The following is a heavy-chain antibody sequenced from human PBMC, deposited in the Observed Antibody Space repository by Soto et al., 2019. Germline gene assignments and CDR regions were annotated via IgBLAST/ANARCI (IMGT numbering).Heavy chain of an antibody. J-gene: IGHJ5*02. D-gene: IGHD3-10*01. CDR1: GGTFSSYA. Sequence: QVPLVQSGAEVKKPGSSVTVSCKASGGTFSSYAIHWVRQGPGQGLEWMGGIIPMYGPAKYAQRFQGRVTITADESTTTVYLELTSLTSQDTAVYYCARVTSMVRGVIDNWFDPWGHGTLVTVSS. CDR3: ARVTSMVRGVIDNWFDP. V-gene: IGHV1-69*01. CDR2: IIPMYGPA.